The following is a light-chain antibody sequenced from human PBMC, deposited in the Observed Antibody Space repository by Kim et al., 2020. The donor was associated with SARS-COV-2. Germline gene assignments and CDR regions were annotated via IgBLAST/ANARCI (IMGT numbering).Light chain of an antibody. Sequence: SVKLTCTLNSGHTGYAVAWHQRQPGKGPRYLMKVTSDGSHAKGDGIPDRFSGSSSGAERYLTISSRQSEDEADYYCQTWDSTIQVFGRGTQLTVL. CDR2: VTSDGSH. CDR1: SGHTGYA. CDR3: QTWDSTIQV. V-gene: IGLV4-69*01. J-gene: IGLJ3*02.